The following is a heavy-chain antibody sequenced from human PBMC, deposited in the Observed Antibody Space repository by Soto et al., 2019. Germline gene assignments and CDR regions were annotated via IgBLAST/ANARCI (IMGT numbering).Heavy chain of an antibody. Sequence: GGSLRLSCAASGFTFRSYGMHWVRQAPGKGLEWVAVISYDESNKYYTDSVKGRFTISRDISKNTLYLQMNSLRLEDTAVYFCAKDEGSYVFDYWGQGALVTVSS. J-gene: IGHJ4*02. CDR3: AKDEGSYVFDY. V-gene: IGHV3-30*18. D-gene: IGHD3-10*01. CDR1: GFTFRSYG. CDR2: ISYDESNK.